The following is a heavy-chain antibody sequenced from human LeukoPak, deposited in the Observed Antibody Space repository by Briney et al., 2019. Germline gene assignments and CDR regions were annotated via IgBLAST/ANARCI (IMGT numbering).Heavy chain of an antibody. J-gene: IGHJ4*02. V-gene: IGHV4-31*03. Sequence: SETLSLTCTVSGGSISSGGYYWGWIRQHPGKGLEWIGCIYCSGSTYYNPSLKSRVTISIDTSKNRFSLRLSSVAAADTAVYYCARGGVVRGVIITNPDYWGQGTLVTASS. CDR2: IYCSGST. CDR3: ARGGVVRGVIITNPDY. CDR1: GGSISSGGYY. D-gene: IGHD3-10*01.